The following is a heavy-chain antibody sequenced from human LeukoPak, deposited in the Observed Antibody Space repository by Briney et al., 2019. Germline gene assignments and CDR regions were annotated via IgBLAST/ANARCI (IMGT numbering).Heavy chain of an antibody. CDR3: AESEYYYYMDV. CDR1: GFTFSNYG. V-gene: IGHV3-30*02. CDR2: IQIDGNNK. Sequence: GGSLRLSCAASGFTFSNYGMHWVRQAPGKGLEWVTFIQIDGNNKYYADSVKGRFTISRDNSKNTLYRQMNSLRAEDTAVYYCAESEYYYYMDVWGKGTTVTVS. J-gene: IGHJ6*03.